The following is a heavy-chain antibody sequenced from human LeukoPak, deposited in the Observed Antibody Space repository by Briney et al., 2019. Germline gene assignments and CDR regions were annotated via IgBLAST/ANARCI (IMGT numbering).Heavy chain of an antibody. CDR2: ISAYNGNT. CDR1: GYTFTGYY. Sequence: GASVKVSCKASGYTFTGYYMHWVRQAPGQGLEWMGWISAYNGNTNYAQKLRGRVTMTTDTSTSTAYMELRSLRSDDTAVYYCARIGTGEDYFDYWGQGTLVTVSS. CDR3: ARIGTGEDYFDY. D-gene: IGHD7-27*01. V-gene: IGHV1-18*04. J-gene: IGHJ4*02.